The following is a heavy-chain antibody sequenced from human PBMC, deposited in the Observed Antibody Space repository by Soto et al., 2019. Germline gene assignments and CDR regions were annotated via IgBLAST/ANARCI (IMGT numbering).Heavy chain of an antibody. CDR3: ARSKDYGDYRKWFDP. V-gene: IGHV4-30-4*01. Sequence: QVQLQESGPGLVKPSQTLSLTCTVSGASISSRDYYWSWIRQPPGKGLEWIGYIYYSGTTYYNPSLNSRITISLDTSKNQFSLKLNSVTAADTAVYYCARSKDYGDYRKWFDPWGQGTLVTVSS. D-gene: IGHD4-17*01. CDR1: GASISSRDYY. J-gene: IGHJ5*02. CDR2: IYYSGTT.